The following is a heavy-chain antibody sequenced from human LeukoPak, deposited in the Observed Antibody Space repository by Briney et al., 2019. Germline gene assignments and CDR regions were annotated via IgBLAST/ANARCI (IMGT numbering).Heavy chain of an antibody. V-gene: IGHV1-18*01. D-gene: IGHD3-10*01. Sequence: ASVKVSCTASGYTFTSYGISWVRQAPGQGLEWMGWISAYNGNTNYAQKLQGRVTMTTDTSTSTAYMELRSLRSDDTAVYYCARAPRRVWFGELVGLDVWGQGTTVTVSS. CDR1: GYTFTSYG. CDR2: ISAYNGNT. CDR3: ARAPRRVWFGELVGLDV. J-gene: IGHJ6*02.